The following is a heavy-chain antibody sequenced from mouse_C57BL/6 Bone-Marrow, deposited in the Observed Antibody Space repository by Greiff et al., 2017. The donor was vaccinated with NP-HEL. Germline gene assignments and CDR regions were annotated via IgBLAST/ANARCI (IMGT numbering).Heavy chain of an antibody. CDR3: TDGDY. J-gene: IGHJ4*01. D-gene: IGHD2-3*01. CDR2: IDPETGGT. V-gene: IGHV1-15*01. CDR1: GYTFTAYA. Sequence: QVQLQQSGAELVRPGASVTLSCKASGYTFTAYAMHWVKQTPVHGLEWIGAIDPETGGTAYNQKFKGKAILTADKSSSTAYMKLRSLTSEDSAVYYCTDGDYWGQGTSVTVSS.